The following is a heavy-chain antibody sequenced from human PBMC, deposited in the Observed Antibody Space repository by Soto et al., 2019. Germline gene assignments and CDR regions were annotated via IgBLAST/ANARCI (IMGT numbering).Heavy chain of an antibody. CDR1: GFIVSSSY. Sequence: EVQLVESGGGLVQPGGSLRLSCAASGFIVSSSYMTWVRQTPGKWLKWVSILYGGGVTYYADSWKGRFTISRGNSKNTLYIKMDSLKAGDTAVYHCAGSYGDFVAWFDPWGQGTQVTVSS. CDR3: AGSYGDFVAWFDP. J-gene: IGHJ5*02. CDR2: LYGGGVT. V-gene: IGHV3-66*01. D-gene: IGHD4-17*01.